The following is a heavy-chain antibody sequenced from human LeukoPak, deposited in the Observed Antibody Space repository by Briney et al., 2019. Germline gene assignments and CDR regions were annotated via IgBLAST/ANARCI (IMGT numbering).Heavy chain of an antibody. CDR2: RNPNSGNT. V-gene: IGHV1-8*03. D-gene: IGHD2-2*01. J-gene: IGHJ5*02. CDR1: GYTFTSSD. CDR3: ARGIVVPRAHMSPRFDP. Sequence: ASVKVSCKASGYTFTSSDINWVRHATGQGLEWMGWRNPNSGNTGYAQKFQGRVTITRNTSISTAYMELSSLRSEDTAVYYCARGIVVPRAHMSPRFDPWGQGTLVPVSS.